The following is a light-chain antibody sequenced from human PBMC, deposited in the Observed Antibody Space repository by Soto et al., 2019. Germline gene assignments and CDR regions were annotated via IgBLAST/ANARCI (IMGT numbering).Light chain of an antibody. CDR2: EVT. Sequence: QSALTHPASVSASPGQSITISCTGTDSDVGSHNLVSWYQLHPGKAPKLMIYEVTKRPSGVTNRFSGSKSGNTASLTIAGLQAEDEADYYCCSYAVSNTYLFGNGTKVTVL. V-gene: IGLV2-23*02. CDR3: CSYAVSNTYL. CDR1: DSDVGSHNL. J-gene: IGLJ1*01.